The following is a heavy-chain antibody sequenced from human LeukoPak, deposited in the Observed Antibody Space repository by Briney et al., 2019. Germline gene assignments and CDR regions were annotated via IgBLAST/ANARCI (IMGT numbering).Heavy chain of an antibody. CDR2: IYYSGST. CDR1: GGSISSYY. D-gene: IGHD2-15*01. V-gene: IGHV4-59*12. CDR3: ARARYCSGGSYWFDP. Sequence: SETLSLTCTVSGGSISSYYWSWVRQPPGKGLEWIGYIYYSGSTTYNPSLKSRVTISVDTSKNQFSLKLSSVTAADTAVYYCARARYCSGGSYWFDPWGQGTLVTVSS. J-gene: IGHJ5*02.